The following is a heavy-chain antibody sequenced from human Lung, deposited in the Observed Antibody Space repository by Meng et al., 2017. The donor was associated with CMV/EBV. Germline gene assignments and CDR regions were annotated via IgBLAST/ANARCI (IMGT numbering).Heavy chain of an antibody. V-gene: IGHV1-69*02. D-gene: IGHD3-3*01. J-gene: IGHJ3*02. CDR2: IIPILDIA. CDR1: GGT. CDR3: ARSEDVDITIFGVVIMDAFDI. Sequence: SVKVSCKASGGTLSWVRQAPGQGLEWMGRIIPILDIANYAQKFQGRVTITADKSTSTAYMELSSLRSEDTAVYYCARSEDVDITIFGVVIMDAFDIWVQGKXVTV.